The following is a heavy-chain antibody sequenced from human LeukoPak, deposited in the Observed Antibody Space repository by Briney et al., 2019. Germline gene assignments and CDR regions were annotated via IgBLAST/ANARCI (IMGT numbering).Heavy chain of an antibody. J-gene: IGHJ4*02. D-gene: IGHD6-13*01. V-gene: IGHV1-69*13. Sequence: GASVKVSCKASGGTFSSYAISWVRQAPGQGLEWMGGIIPIFGTANYAQKFQGRVTITADESTSTTYVELSSLRSEDTAVYYCARFGIGSSSWYVFDYWGQGTLVTVSS. CDR3: ARFGIGSSSWYVFDY. CDR1: GGTFSSYA. CDR2: IIPIFGTA.